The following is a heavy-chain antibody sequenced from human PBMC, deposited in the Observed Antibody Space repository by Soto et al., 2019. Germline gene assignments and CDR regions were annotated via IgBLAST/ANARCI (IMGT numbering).Heavy chain of an antibody. D-gene: IGHD2-21*01. CDR2: IWYDGNNK. Sequence: GGSLRLSCAASGFTFSNYGMHWVRQAPGKGLEWVAVIWYDGNNKYYADSVKGRFTISRDNSNNTLYVQMTSLRAEDTAVYYCARGLHSLFDYWGQGTLVTVSS. J-gene: IGHJ4*02. V-gene: IGHV3-33*01. CDR1: GFTFSNYG. CDR3: ARGLHSLFDY.